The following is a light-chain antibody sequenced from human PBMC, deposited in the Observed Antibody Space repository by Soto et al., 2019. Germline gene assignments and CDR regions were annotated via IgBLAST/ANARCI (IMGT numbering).Light chain of an antibody. J-gene: IGKJ4*01. Sequence: DIQMTQSPSSLSASVGDRVTITCRASQSISSYLNWYQQKPGKAPKLLIYDASALPRGVPSRFSGSGSGTEFTLTISSLQPEDFATYYCLQDYSFPRTFGGGTKVDIK. CDR2: DAS. CDR1: QSISSY. V-gene: IGKV1-39*01. CDR3: LQDYSFPRT.